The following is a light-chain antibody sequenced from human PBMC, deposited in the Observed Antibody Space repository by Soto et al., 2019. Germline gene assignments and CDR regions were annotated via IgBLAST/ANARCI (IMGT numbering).Light chain of an antibody. CDR2: DAS. J-gene: IGKJ3*01. Sequence: DIQMTQSPSTLSASVGDRVTITCRASQTFSSWLAWYQQKPGKAPTLLIYDASGLESGVPSRFSGSGSGTEFSLTISSLQPDDFATYYCQQYNSNPFTFVPGTKVTIK. CDR1: QTFSSW. CDR3: QQYNSNPFT. V-gene: IGKV1-5*01.